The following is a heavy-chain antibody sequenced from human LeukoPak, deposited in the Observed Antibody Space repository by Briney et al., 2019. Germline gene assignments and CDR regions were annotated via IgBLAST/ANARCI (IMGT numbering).Heavy chain of an antibody. Sequence: PGGSLRLSCAASGFTFGDYAMHWVRQAPGKGLEWVSGVTWDNNIIAYADSVKGRFTISRDDAKSSLYLQMNSLRAEDMAVYFCARASHWLVGNYSDYWGQGTLVTVSS. CDR3: ARASHWLVGNYSDY. CDR2: VTWDNNII. J-gene: IGHJ4*02. V-gene: IGHV3-9*03. D-gene: IGHD6-19*01. CDR1: GFTFGDYA.